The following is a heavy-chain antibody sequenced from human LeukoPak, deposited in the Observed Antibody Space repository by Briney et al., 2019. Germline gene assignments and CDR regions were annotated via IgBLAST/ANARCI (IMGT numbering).Heavy chain of an antibody. CDR3: AKDYRYGSA. CDR2: INVRGDAT. D-gene: IGHD6-19*01. J-gene: IGHJ5*02. CDR1: GFAFNSFA. V-gene: IGHV3-23*01. Sequence: GGSLRLSCAXSGFAFNSFAFTWVRQAPGRGLEWVSAINVRGDATFYAESVRGRFTISRDNSKNTLYLQMNSLGAEDTALYYCAKDYRYGSAWGPGTLVVVSS.